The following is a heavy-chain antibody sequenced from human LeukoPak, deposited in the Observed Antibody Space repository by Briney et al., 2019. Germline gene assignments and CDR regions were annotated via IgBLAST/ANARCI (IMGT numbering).Heavy chain of an antibody. CDR1: GGSISSSSYY. CDR3: ARCTVWSGYPRPYDAFDI. CDR2: IYYSGST. D-gene: IGHD3-3*01. Sequence: SETLSLTCTVSGGSISSSSYYWGWIRQPPGKGLEWIGSIYYSGSTYYNPSLKSRVTISVDTSKNQFSLKLSSVTAADTAVYYCARCTVWSGYPRPYDAFDIWGQGTMVTVSS. J-gene: IGHJ3*02. V-gene: IGHV4-39*07.